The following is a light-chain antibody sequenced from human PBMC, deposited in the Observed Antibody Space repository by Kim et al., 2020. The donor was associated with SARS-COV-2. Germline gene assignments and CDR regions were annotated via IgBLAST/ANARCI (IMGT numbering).Light chain of an antibody. CDR1: SLRSYY. CDR3: NSRDSNNNVL. V-gene: IGLV3-19*01. CDR2: GKN. J-gene: IGLJ2*01. Sequence: SSELTQDPAVSVALGQTVRITCQGDSLRSYYATWYQQKPGQAPILVIYGKNNRPSGIPDRFSGSSSGNTVSLTITGTQAGDEADYYCNSRDSNNNVLFGGGTQLTVL.